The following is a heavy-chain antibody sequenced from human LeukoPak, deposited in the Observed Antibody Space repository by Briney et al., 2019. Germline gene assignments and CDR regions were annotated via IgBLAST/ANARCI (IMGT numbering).Heavy chain of an antibody. CDR3: ARGTYYDGRPYGMDV. Sequence: GASVKVSCKASGYTFPSYGMQWVRQAPGQGLEWMGWINAGNGNTKYSQKFQDRVTITRDTSARTAYMEVNSLRSEDTAVYYCARGTYYDGRPYGMDVWGQGTTVIVSS. D-gene: IGHD3-16*01. CDR1: GYTFPSYG. V-gene: IGHV1-3*01. CDR2: INAGNGNT. J-gene: IGHJ6*02.